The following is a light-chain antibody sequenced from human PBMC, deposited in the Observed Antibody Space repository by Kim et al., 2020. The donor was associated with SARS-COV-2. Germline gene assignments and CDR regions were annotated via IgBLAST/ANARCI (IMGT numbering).Light chain of an antibody. Sequence: GQSITISCTGTSSDVGGYNYVSWYQQHPGKAPKLMIYDVSYRPSGVSNRLSGSKSGNMASLTISGLQAEDEADYYCSSYTSSSTLVFGGGTQLTVL. CDR2: DVS. J-gene: IGLJ2*01. CDR1: SSDVGGYNY. V-gene: IGLV2-14*03. CDR3: SSYTSSSTLV.